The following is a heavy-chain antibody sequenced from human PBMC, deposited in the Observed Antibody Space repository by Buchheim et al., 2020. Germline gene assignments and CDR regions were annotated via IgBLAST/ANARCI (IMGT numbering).Heavy chain of an antibody. CDR1: GFTFSSYS. CDR3: ARDPYSGYGSEDV. D-gene: IGHD5-12*01. J-gene: IGHJ6*02. V-gene: IGHV3-21*01. Sequence: EVQLVESGGGLVKPGGSLRLSCAASGFTFSSYSMNWVRQAPGKGLEWASSISSSSYIYYADSVKGRFTISRDNAKNSLYLQMNSLRAEDTAVYYCARDPYSGYGSEDVWGQGTT. CDR2: ISSSSYI.